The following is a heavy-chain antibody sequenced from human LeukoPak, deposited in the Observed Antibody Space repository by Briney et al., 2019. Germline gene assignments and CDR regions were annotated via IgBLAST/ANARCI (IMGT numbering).Heavy chain of an antibody. CDR3: ARDHGADFWSGYYLYWYFDL. V-gene: IGHV3-21*01. J-gene: IGHJ2*01. CDR2: ISSSSSYI. Sequence: AGGSLRLSCAASGFTFSNYAMSWVRQAPGKGLEWVSSISSSSSYIYYADSVKGRFTISRDNAKNSLYLQMNSLRAEDTAVYYCARDHGADFWSGYYLYWYFDLWGRGTLVTVSS. CDR1: GFTFSNYA. D-gene: IGHD3-3*01.